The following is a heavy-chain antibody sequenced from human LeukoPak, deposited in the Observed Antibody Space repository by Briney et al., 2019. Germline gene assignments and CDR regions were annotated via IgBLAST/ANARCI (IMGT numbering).Heavy chain of an antibody. D-gene: IGHD3-22*01. CDR3: VTDYDSSGYYEGY. Sequence: GGSLRLSCAASGFTFSTYAMSWVRQAPGKGPEWVSLISTGGDATHYAKSVKGRFTISRDDSKNTLYLQMNDLRAEDTAVYYCVTDYDSSGYYEGYWGQGTLVTVSS. CDR1: GFTFSTYA. CDR2: ISTGGDAT. J-gene: IGHJ4*02. V-gene: IGHV3-23*01.